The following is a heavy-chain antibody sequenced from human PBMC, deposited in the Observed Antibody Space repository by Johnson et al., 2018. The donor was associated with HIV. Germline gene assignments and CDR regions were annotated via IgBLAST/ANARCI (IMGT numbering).Heavy chain of an antibody. CDR2: IYSGGST. CDR3: ARAYSYGAFDI. D-gene: IGHD5-18*01. V-gene: IGHV3-NL1*01. Sequence: QVQLVESGGGVVQPGRSLRLSCVASRFTFSSYGMHWVRQAPGKGLEWVSVIYSGGSTYYADSVKGRYTISRDNSKNTLYLQMNSLRADDTAVYYCARAYSYGAFDIWGQGTMVTVSS. CDR1: RFTFSSYG. J-gene: IGHJ3*02.